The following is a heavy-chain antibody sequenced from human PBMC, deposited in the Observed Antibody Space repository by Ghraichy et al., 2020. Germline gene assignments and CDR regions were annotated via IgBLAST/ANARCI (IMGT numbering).Heavy chain of an antibody. CDR3: ARDWGSGWYDY. J-gene: IGHJ4*02. D-gene: IGHD6-19*01. V-gene: IGHV3-7*01. CDR1: GLTFSSYW. Sequence: ESLNISCAASGLTFSSYWMSWVRQAPGKGLEWVANIKEDGSEEYYVDSVKGRFTISRDNAKNSLYLQMNSLRAEDTAVYYCARDWGSGWYDYWGQGTLVPVSS. CDR2: IKEDGSEE.